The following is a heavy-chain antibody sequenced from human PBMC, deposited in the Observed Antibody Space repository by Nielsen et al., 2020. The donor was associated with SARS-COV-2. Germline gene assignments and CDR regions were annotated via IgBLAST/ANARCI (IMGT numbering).Heavy chain of an antibody. J-gene: IGHJ4*02. D-gene: IGHD5-24*01. CDR1: GYTFANYW. V-gene: IGHV5-51*01. CDR2: IYPTDSQI. CDR3: ARHGRDGYNYGEH. Sequence: GSLRLSCKASGYTFANYWIGWVRQTPEKGLEWMAIIYPTDSQIRYNPAFQGQVTISADKSTSTAYLQWSSLRASDTAMYYCARHGRDGYNYGEHWGQGTLVTVSS.